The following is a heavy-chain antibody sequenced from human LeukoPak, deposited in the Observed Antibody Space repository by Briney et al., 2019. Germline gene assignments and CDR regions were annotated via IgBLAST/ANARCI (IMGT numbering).Heavy chain of an antibody. Sequence: GRSLRLSCAASGFTFSSYAMHWVRQAPGKGLEWVAVISYDGSNKYYADSVKGRFTISRDNSKNTLYLQMNSLRSEDTAVYYCARDLTTVTTYLDAFDIWGQGTMVTVSS. CDR3: ARDLTTVTTYLDAFDI. V-gene: IGHV3-30-3*01. J-gene: IGHJ3*02. D-gene: IGHD4-17*01. CDR1: GFTFSSYA. CDR2: ISYDGSNK.